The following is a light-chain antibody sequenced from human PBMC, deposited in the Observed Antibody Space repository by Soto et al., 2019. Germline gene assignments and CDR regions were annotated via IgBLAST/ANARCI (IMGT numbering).Light chain of an antibody. J-gene: IGKJ3*01. CDR3: QQYNSYSQFT. Sequence: DIQMTQSPSTLSASVGDRVTITCRASQSIKNWLAWYQQKPGEAPKLLIYKASTLESGVPSRFSGSGSVTEFTLTISCLQPYDVATYYCQQYNSYSQFTFGPGTKVDIK. CDR2: KAS. CDR1: QSIKNW. V-gene: IGKV1-5*03.